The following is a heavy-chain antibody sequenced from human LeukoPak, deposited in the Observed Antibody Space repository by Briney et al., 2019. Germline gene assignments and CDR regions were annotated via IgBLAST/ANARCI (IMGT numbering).Heavy chain of an antibody. Sequence: AETLSLTCTVSGGSISSYYWSWIRQPPGKGLEWIGYIYYSGSTNYNPSLKSRVTISVDTSKNQFSLKLSSVTAADTAVYYCSGRQQLVDPYYYYGMDVWGQGTTVTVSS. CDR2: IYYSGST. V-gene: IGHV4-59*08. J-gene: IGHJ6*02. CDR3: SGRQQLVDPYYYYGMDV. CDR1: GGSISSYY. D-gene: IGHD6-13*01.